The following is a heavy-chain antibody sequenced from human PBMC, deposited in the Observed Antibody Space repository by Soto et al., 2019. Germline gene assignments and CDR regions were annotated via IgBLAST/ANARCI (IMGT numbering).Heavy chain of an antibody. Sequence: SVKASCKSSVGTLSSYAISSVRQAPGQGLEWMGGIIPIFGTANYAQKFQGRVTITADESTSTAYMELSRLRSEDTAVYYCARAEYYDFWSGWMTAVNNWFDPWGQGTLVTVSS. V-gene: IGHV1-69*13. D-gene: IGHD3-3*01. CDR3: ARAEYYDFWSGWMTAVNNWFDP. J-gene: IGHJ5*02. CDR2: IIPIFGTA. CDR1: VGTLSSYA.